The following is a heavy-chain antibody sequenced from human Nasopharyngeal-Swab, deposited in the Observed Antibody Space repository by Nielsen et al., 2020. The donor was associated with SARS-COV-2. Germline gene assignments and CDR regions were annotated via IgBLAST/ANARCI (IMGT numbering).Heavy chain of an antibody. D-gene: IGHD3-3*01. V-gene: IGHV1-2*02. CDR1: GYTFTGYY. J-gene: IGHJ6*02. Sequence: ASVKVSCKASGYTFTGYYMHWVRQAPGQGLEWMGWINPNSGGTKYAQKFQGRVTMTRDTSISTAYMELSRLRSDDTAVYYCARDPGAIFGVVIYYYYGMDVWGQGTTVTVSS. CDR3: ARDPGAIFGVVIYYYYGMDV. CDR2: INPNSGGT.